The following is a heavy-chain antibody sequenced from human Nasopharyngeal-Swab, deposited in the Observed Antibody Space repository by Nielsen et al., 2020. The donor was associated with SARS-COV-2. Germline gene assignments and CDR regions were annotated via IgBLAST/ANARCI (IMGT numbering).Heavy chain of an antibody. CDR3: TRAGSVRHDY. D-gene: IGHD3-10*01. J-gene: IGHJ4*02. V-gene: IGHV3-74*01. CDR2: INEDGSST. CDR1: GFTFSSYW. Sequence: GGSLRLSCAASGFTFSSYWMHWVRQAPGKGLVWFSRINEDGSSTSYEDSLKGRFTISRDNAKNTLYLQMNSLSAEDTAVYYCTRAGSVRHDYWGQGTLVTVSS.